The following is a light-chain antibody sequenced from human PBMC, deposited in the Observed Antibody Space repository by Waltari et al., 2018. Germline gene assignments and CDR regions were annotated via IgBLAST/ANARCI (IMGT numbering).Light chain of an antibody. J-gene: IGKJ2*01. CDR2: ATA. Sequence: DIQMTQSPSSLSASIGDRVTITCRASENIGSYLNWYPQRTGEAPKLLVNATATLQTEVPSRFSGSGSRTDFTLTISSLQPEDFATYYCQHTFETPYSFGQGTKLESK. V-gene: IGKV1-39*01. CDR3: QHTFETPYS. CDR1: ENIGSY.